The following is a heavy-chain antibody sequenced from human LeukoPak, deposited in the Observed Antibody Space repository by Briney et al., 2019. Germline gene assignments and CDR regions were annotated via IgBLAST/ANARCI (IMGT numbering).Heavy chain of an antibody. CDR2: IYTSGST. Sequence: SQTLSLTCTVSGGSISSGSYYWSWIRQPAGKGLEWIGRIYTSGSTNCNPSLKSRVTISVDTSKNQFSLKLSSVTAADTAVYYCARISGGYYYFDYWGQGTLVTVSS. J-gene: IGHJ4*02. D-gene: IGHD1-1*01. CDR1: GGSISSGSYY. CDR3: ARISGGYYYFDY. V-gene: IGHV4-61*02.